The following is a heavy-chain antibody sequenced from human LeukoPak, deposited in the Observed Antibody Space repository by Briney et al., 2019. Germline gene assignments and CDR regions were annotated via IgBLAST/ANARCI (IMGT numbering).Heavy chain of an antibody. J-gene: IGHJ3*02. CDR1: DDSCSSHY. V-gene: IGHV4-59*11. D-gene: IGHD4-17*01. Sequence: SENLSCNAAGSDDSCSSHYWTWLRQPPGMGLVWIEYSSYIRSPDYNPSLQSRVTISIDTSKNRSSLKLRSVAAADTAVYYCARDLVTGTKGFDIWGQGTMVSVSS. CDR2: SSYIRSP. CDR3: ARDLVTGTKGFDI.